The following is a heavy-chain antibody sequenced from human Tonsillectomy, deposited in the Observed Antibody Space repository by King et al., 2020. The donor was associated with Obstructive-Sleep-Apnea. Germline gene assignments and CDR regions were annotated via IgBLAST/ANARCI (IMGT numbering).Heavy chain of an antibody. V-gene: IGHV3-74*01. J-gene: IGHJ4*02. Sequence: VQLVESGGGLVQPGGSLRLSCAASGFTFSSYWMHWVRQAPGKGLVWVSRINSDGSSTSYADSVKGRFTISRDNAKNTLYLQMNSLRAEDTAVYYCARDGETAAAGTFFDYWGQGTLVTVSS. CDR2: INSDGSST. D-gene: IGHD6-13*01. CDR1: GFTFSSYW. CDR3: ARDGETAAAGTFFDY.